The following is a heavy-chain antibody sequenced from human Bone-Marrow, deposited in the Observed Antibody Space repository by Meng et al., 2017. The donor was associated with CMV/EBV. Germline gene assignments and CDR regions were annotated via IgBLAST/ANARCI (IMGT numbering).Heavy chain of an antibody. CDR2: ITWDGGRT. CDR3: AKDFRESGSGFDD. V-gene: IGHV3-43*01. J-gene: IGHJ4*02. Sequence: GESLKISCAASDFTFDDYIMHWVRQAPGKGLEWVSLITWDGGRTHYADSVKGRFTISRDNSKNTLYLQMNSLRTEDTALYYRAKDFRESGSGFDDWGQGTLVTVSS. D-gene: IGHD3-22*01. CDR1: DFTFDDYI.